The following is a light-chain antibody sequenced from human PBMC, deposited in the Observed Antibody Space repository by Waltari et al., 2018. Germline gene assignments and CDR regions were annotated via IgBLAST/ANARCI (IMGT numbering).Light chain of an antibody. V-gene: IGKV3-15*01. Sequence: EVVMTQSPATLSVSPGESATLSCGASQGVGGDLAWYQQKPGQAPRLLIYGPITRPTGVSARFSGSGSGTEFTLTISRLQSEDFAVYYCQQYNNWPLTFGGGTKVEI. CDR1: QGVGGD. CDR2: GPI. J-gene: IGKJ4*01. CDR3: QQYNNWPLT.